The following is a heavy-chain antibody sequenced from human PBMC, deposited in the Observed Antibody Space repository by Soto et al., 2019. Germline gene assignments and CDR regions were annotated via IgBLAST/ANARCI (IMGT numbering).Heavy chain of an antibody. CDR1: GGSISSGGYY. J-gene: IGHJ6*02. CDR3: AREPPDYGMDV. Sequence: QVQLQESGPGLVKPSQTLSLTCTVSGGSISSGGYYWSWIRQHPGKGLEWIGYIYYSGSTYYNPSLGSRVTISVDMSNNQFSLKLSSVTAADTAVYYCAREPPDYGMDVWGQGTTVAVSS. CDR2: IYYSGST. V-gene: IGHV4-31*03.